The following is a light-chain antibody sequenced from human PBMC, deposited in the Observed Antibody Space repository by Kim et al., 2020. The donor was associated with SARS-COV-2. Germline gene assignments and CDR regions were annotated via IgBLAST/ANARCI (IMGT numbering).Light chain of an antibody. J-gene: IGKJ1*01. CDR3: QQFGGPSWT. CDR1: QSVRSRY. CDR2: AAS. V-gene: IGKV3-20*01. Sequence: EIVLTQSPGTLSLSPGERATLSCRASQSVRSRYFAWYQQKRGQARRLLIDAASSRSTGIPDWFSGSGSGKDFTPTISRLEHEYSAEYYWQQFGGPSWTFGQVTKLDIK.